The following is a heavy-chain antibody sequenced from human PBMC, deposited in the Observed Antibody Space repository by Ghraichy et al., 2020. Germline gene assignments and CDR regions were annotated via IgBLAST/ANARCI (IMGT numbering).Heavy chain of an antibody. Sequence: GGSLRLSCAASGISFTNYAMSWVRQAPGKGLEWVSEISAGGEITYYADSVKGRFAISRDNSKNTAFLQMNSLRDEDTAVYFCTRGFSHTSGWYFWLDPWGQGTLVTVSS. J-gene: IGHJ5*02. V-gene: IGHV3-23*01. CDR1: GISFTNYA. CDR3: TRGFSHTSGWYFWLDP. D-gene: IGHD6-19*01. CDR2: ISAGGEIT.